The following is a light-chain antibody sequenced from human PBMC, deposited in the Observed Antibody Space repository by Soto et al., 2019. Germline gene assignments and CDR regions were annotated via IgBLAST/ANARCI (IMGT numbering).Light chain of an antibody. CDR2: GAS. J-gene: IGKJ1*01. V-gene: IGKV3-15*01. Sequence: EIVLTQSPGTLSLSPGERATLSCRASQSVSSSYLAWYQQKLGQAPRLLIYGASTRATGIPARFSGSGSGTEFTLTISSLQSEDFAVYYCQQYNNWATFGQGTKV. CDR1: QSVSSSY. CDR3: QQYNNWAT.